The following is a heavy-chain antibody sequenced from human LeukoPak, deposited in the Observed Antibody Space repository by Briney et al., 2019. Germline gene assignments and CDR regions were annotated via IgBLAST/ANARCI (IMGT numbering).Heavy chain of an antibody. CDR1: GGSFSGYY. J-gene: IGHJ2*01. CDR3: ASVPSALPEQDWYFDL. Sequence: PSETLSLTCAVYGGSFSGYYWSWIRQPPGKGLEWIGEINHSGSTNYNPSLKSRVTISVDTSKNQFSLKLSSVTAADTAVYYCASVPSALPEQDWYFDLWGRGTLVTVSS. V-gene: IGHV4-34*01. D-gene: IGHD2-2*01. CDR2: INHSGST.